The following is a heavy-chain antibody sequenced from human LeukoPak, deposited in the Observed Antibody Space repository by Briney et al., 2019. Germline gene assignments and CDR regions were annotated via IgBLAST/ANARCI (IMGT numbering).Heavy chain of an antibody. CDR2: LSYDGSNS. J-gene: IGHJ4*02. CDR3: AKDLEGGWSFDY. D-gene: IGHD6-19*01. V-gene: IGHV3-30*18. CDR1: GFTFSSFG. Sequence: PGGSLRLSCAASGFTFSSFGMHWVRQAPGKGLEWVAVLSYDGSNSFYADSVKGRFTISRDNSKNTLYLQMNSLRAEDTAVYYCAKDLEGGWSFDYWGQGTLVTVSS.